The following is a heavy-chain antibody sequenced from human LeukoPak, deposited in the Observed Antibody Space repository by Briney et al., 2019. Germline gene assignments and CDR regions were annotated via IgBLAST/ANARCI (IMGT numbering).Heavy chain of an antibody. V-gene: IGHV4-4*09. CDR2: IHTSGST. CDR3: ANSYDGKIVPFDN. Sequence: PSETLSLTCTVPDGSISNSFWNWVRRPPGKGLEWIAYIHTSGSTNYNPAFKSRVTLSVDTSKSQFSLRLNSVTASDTAVYYCANSYDGKIVPFDNWGQGTLVTVSS. J-gene: IGHJ4*02. CDR1: DGSISNSF. D-gene: IGHD4-23*01.